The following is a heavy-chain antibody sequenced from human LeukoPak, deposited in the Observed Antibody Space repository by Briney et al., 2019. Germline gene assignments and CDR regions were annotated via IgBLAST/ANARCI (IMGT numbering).Heavy chain of an antibody. J-gene: IGHJ5*02. CDR2: VIPNSGGT. Sequence: ASVKVSCKASGYTFTVYYIHWLRQAPGQSLEWMGWVIPNSGGTNYAQKFQGRVTMTRDTSISTAYMELSRLRSDDTAVYYCARVPHSSSWPNWFDPWGQGTLVTVSS. D-gene: IGHD6-13*01. CDR1: GYTFTVYY. V-gene: IGHV1-2*02. CDR3: ARVPHSSSWPNWFDP.